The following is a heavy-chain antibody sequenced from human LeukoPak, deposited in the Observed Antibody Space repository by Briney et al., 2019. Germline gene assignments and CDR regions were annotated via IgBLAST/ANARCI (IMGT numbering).Heavy chain of an antibody. J-gene: IGHJ4*02. CDR2: ILGSGVTT. Sequence: LSGGSLRLSCAASGFTFSGYWMTWVRQAPGKGLEWVSAILGSGVTTYYADSVKGRFTVSRDNSKSTLYLQMNTLRAEDTALYYCAKWGDYDVLTGYYVPDYWGQGTLVTVSS. D-gene: IGHD3-9*01. CDR1: GFTFSGYW. V-gene: IGHV3-23*01. CDR3: AKWGDYDVLTGYYVPDY.